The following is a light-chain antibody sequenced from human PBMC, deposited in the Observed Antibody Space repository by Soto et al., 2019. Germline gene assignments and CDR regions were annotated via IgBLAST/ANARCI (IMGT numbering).Light chain of an antibody. CDR1: QSVGSY. CDR3: QQRSNWPTIT. J-gene: IGKJ5*01. CDR2: DAS. V-gene: IGKV3-11*01. Sequence: EIVLTQSPATLSLSPGEIATPSCRASQSVGSYLAWYQQKPGQAPRLLISDASNRATGIPARFSGSGSGTDFTLTISSLEPEDFAVYYCQQRSNWPTITFGQGTRLEI.